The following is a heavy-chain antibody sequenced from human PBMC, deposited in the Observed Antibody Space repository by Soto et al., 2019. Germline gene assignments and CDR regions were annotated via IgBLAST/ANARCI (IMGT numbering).Heavy chain of an antibody. Sequence: SETLSLTCAVYGGSFSGYYWSWIRQPPGKGLEWIGEINHSGSTNYNPSLKSRVTISVDTSKNQFSLKLSSVTAADTAVYYCARGQVRFLEWISQNNWFDPWGQGTLVTVSS. CDR3: ARGQVRFLEWISQNNWFDP. J-gene: IGHJ5*02. D-gene: IGHD3-3*01. CDR1: GGSFSGYY. V-gene: IGHV4-34*01. CDR2: INHSGST.